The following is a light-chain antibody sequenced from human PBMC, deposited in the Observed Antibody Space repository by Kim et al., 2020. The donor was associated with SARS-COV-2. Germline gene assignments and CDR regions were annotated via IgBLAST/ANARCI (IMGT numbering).Light chain of an antibody. CDR2: GAS. Sequence: EIVLTQSPGPLSLSPGERATLSCRASQSVSSSYLAWYQQKPGQAPRLLIYGASSRATGIPDRFSGSGSGTDFTLTISRLEPEDFAVYYCQQYGSSPWGFGQGTKVEIK. CDR1: QSVSSSY. CDR3: QQYGSSPWG. V-gene: IGKV3-20*01. J-gene: IGKJ1*01.